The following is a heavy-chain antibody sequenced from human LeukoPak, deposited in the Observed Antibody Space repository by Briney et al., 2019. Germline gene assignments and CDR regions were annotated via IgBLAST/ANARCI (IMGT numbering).Heavy chain of an antibody. Sequence: GGSLRLSCAASGFTFTFSWMTWVRQALGRGLEWVANINKEGNRKYYVDSVKGRFAISRDNANNSMLLQMTSLRAEDASVYFCARDAGWGYYDLWGQGTPVTVSS. CDR1: GFTFTFSW. D-gene: IGHD3-22*01. CDR2: INKEGNRK. J-gene: IGHJ1*01. V-gene: IGHV3-7*01. CDR3: ARDAGWGYYDL.